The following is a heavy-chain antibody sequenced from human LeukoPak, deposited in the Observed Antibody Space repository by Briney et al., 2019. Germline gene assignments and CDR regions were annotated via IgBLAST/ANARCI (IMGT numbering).Heavy chain of an antibody. J-gene: IGHJ3*02. D-gene: IGHD6-19*01. CDR3: ARDSATFSSGWSGDGFDI. CDR1: GFIFSSYS. V-gene: IGHV3-48*01. CDR2: ISSSSSTI. Sequence: GGSLRLSCAAPGFIFSSYSMNWVRQAPGKGLEWVSSISSSSSTIYDADSEKGRFTISRDKAKNSLYLQMNSLRAEDTAVYYCARDSATFSSGWSGDGFDIWGQGTMVTVSS.